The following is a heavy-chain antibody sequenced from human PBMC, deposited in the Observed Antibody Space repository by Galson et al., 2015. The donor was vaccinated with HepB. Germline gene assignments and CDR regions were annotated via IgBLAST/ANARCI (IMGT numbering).Heavy chain of an antibody. J-gene: IGHJ5*02. CDR1: GFSVTSSF. CDR3: ARDLTKYSGDWHREGNWFDP. D-gene: IGHD6-19*01. CDR2: IYSGGTT. Sequence: SLRLSCAATGFSVTSSFMSWVRQAPGKGLEWVSGIYSGGTTYYADSVRGRFTIARDNSKDTLFLQMNNLRAEDTAVYYCARDLTKYSGDWHREGNWFDPWGQGTLVTVSS. V-gene: IGHV3-66*01.